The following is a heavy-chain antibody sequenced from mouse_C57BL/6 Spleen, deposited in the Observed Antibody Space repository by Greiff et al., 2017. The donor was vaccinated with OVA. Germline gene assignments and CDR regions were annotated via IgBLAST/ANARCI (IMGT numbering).Heavy chain of an antibody. D-gene: IGHD2-5*01. CDR2: ISSGSSTI. CDR1: GFTFSDYG. CDR3: ARSNYMYAMDY. Sequence: DVMLVESGGGLVKPGGSLKLSCAASGFTFSDYGMHWVRQAPEKGLEWVAYISSGSSTIYYADTVKGRFTISRDNAKNTLFLQMTSLRSEDTAMYYCARSNYMYAMDYWGQGTSVTVSS. J-gene: IGHJ4*01. V-gene: IGHV5-17*01.